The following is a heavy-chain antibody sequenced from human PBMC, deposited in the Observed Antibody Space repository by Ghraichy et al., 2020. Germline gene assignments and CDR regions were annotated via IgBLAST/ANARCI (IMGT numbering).Heavy chain of an antibody. J-gene: IGHJ6*02. CDR2: IWYDGSNK. CDR1: GFTFSSYG. CDR3: ARDGVPAAIRRYYYYGMDV. Sequence: GGSLRLSCAASGFTFSSYGMHWVRQAPGKGLEWVAVIWYDGSNKYYADSVKGRFTISRDNSKNTLYLQMNSLRAEDTAVYYCARDGVPAAIRRYYYYGMDVWGQGTTVTVSS. V-gene: IGHV3-33*01. D-gene: IGHD2-2*01.